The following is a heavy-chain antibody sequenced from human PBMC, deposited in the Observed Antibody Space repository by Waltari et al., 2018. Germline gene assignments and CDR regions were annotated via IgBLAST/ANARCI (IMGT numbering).Heavy chain of an antibody. CDR2: IYYSGST. V-gene: IGHV4-30-4*08. Sequence: VQLQESGPGLVKPSQTLSLTCTVSGGSISSGDYYWSWIRQPPGKGLEWIGYIYYSGSTYYNPSLKSRVTISVDTSKNQFSLKLSSVTAADTAVYYCARGNFWSGYYTHFDYWGQGTLVTVSS. D-gene: IGHD3-3*01. J-gene: IGHJ4*02. CDR1: GGSISSGDYY. CDR3: ARGNFWSGYYTHFDY.